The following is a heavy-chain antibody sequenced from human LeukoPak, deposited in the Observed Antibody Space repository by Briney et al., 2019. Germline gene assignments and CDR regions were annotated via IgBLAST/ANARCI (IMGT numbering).Heavy chain of an antibody. V-gene: IGHV4-34*01. J-gene: IGHJ4*02. D-gene: IGHD3-16*02. CDR2: INHSGST. Sequence: SETLSLTCAVYGGSFSGYYWSWIRQPPGKGLEWIGEINHSGSTNYNPSLKSQVTISVDTSKNQFSLKLSSVTAADTAVYYCARALVGDYVWGSYRPQPYYFDYWGQGTLVTVSS. CDR3: ARALVGDYVWGSYRPQPYYFDY. CDR1: GGSFSGYY.